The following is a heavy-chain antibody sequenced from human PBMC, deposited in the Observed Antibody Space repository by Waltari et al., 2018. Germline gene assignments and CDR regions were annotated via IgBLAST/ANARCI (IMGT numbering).Heavy chain of an antibody. CDR2: IYWNDDK. V-gene: IGHV2-5*01. D-gene: IGHD6-13*01. J-gene: IGHJ5*02. Sequence: QITLKESGPTLVKPTQTLTLTCTFSGFSLSTRGVGVGWIRQPPGKALEWLALIYWNDDKRYSPSLKSRLTITKDTSKNQVVLTMTNMEPVDTATYYCAHSSWYYYNSAYWFDPWGQGTLVTVSS. CDR1: GFSLSTRGVG. CDR3: AHSSWYYYNSAYWFDP.